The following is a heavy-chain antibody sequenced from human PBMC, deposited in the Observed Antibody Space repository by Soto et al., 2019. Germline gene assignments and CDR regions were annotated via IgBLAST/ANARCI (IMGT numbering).Heavy chain of an antibody. V-gene: IGHV4-30-4*01. CDR2: ISNSGST. CDR3: ATESGSTYGYFDH. J-gene: IGHJ4*02. D-gene: IGHD5-18*01. CDR1: GGSVTSDEDY. Sequence: SETLSLTCTVSGGSVTSDEDYWTWIRQSPGKGLEWIGYISNSGSTGYNPSLKTRLSMSVDRSKNQFTLRLTSVTAADTAVYFCATESGSTYGYFDHWGQGTQVTVSS.